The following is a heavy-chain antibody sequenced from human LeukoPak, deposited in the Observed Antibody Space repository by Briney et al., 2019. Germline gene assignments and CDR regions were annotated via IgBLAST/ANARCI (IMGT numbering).Heavy chain of an antibody. V-gene: IGHV3-23*01. D-gene: IGHD6-19*01. CDR1: GFTFSNYV. CDR3: TTTRPYGTTWAGAFED. J-gene: IGHJ4*02. CDR2: VTSRSAT. Sequence: GGSLRLSCVASGFTFSNYVLIWVRQAPGKGLEWVSTVTSRSATHYTDSVKGRFITSRDSSKNTLFLQMNSLRAEDTALYYCTTTRPYGTTWAGAFEDWGQGTPVTVSS.